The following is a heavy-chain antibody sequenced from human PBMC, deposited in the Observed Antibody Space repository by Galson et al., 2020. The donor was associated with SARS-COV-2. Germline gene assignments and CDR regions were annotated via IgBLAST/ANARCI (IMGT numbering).Heavy chain of an antibody. V-gene: IGHV1-24*01. D-gene: IGHD3-10*01. CDR1: GYTLTELS. CDR2: FDPEDGET. J-gene: IGHJ5*02. Sequence: ASVKVSCKVSGYTLTELSMHWVRQAPGKGLEWMGGFDPEDGETIYAQKFQGRVTMTEDTSTDTAYMELSSLRSEDTAVYYCATSTAITMVRGVRGNNWFDPGAREPWSPSPQ. CDR3: ATSTAITMVRGVRGNNWFDP.